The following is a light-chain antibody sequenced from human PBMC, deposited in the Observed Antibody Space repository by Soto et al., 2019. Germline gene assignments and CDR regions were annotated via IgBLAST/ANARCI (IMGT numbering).Light chain of an antibody. V-gene: IGKV1-5*03. Sequence: DIQMTQSPSTLSASVGDKVTISCRASQSIHTWLAWYQQKPGKAPKLLLYTASDLQSGVPSRFSGSGSGTEFTLTITSLQPDDFATYYCQHGAFGQGTRVEMK. CDR2: TAS. J-gene: IGKJ1*01. CDR3: QHGA. CDR1: QSIHTW.